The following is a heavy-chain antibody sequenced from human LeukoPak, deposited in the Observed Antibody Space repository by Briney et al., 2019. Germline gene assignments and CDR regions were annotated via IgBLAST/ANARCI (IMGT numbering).Heavy chain of an antibody. Sequence: SETLSLTCTVSGGSISSSSYYWGWIRQPPGKGLEWIGSIYHSGSTYYNPSLKSRVTISVDTSKNQFSLKLNSVTAADTAVFYCARVSAVGSPYNMDVWGQGTTVTVSS. CDR1: GGSISSSSYY. CDR2: IYHSGST. CDR3: ARVSAVGSPYNMDV. J-gene: IGHJ6*02. V-gene: IGHV4-39*07. D-gene: IGHD3-10*01.